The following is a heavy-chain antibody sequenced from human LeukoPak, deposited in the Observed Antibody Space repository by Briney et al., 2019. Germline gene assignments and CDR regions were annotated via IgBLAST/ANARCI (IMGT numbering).Heavy chain of an antibody. Sequence: SETLSLTCTVSGGSISSYYASWIRQPPGKGLELIGFIYYGGSSNYNPSLKSRVTISLDTSKNQFSLKLSSVTAADTAVYYCARGRDYYGSGSYPYYYYMDVWGKGTTVTVSS. J-gene: IGHJ6*03. CDR1: GGSISSYY. D-gene: IGHD3-10*01. V-gene: IGHV4-59*01. CDR2: IYYGGSS. CDR3: ARGRDYYGSGSYPYYYYMDV.